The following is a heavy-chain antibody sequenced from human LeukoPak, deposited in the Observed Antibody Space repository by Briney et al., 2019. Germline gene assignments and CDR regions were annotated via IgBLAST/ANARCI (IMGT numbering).Heavy chain of an antibody. V-gene: IGHV3-53*01. CDR1: EFTVSSNY. CDR2: IYSGGIT. D-gene: IGHD3-10*01. J-gene: IGHJ6*02. Sequence: GGSLRLSCAASEFTVSSNYMSWVRQAPGKGLECVSVIYSGGITYYADSVKGRFTISRDNSKNTLYLQMNSLRAEDTAVYYCATDYYGSGSSYYYGMDVWGQGTTVTVSS. CDR3: ATDYYGSGSSYYYGMDV.